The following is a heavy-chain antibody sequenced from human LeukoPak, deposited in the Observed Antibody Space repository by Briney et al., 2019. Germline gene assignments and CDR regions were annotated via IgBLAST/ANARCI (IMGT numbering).Heavy chain of an antibody. CDR1: GYIFTSYY. Sequence: ASVKVSCKASGYIFTSYYMHWVRQAPGQGLEWMGGFDPEDGETIYAQKFQGRVTMTEDTSTDTAYMELSSLRSEDTAVYYCATVRIRITPQRAFDYWGQGTLVTVSS. CDR2: FDPEDGET. D-gene: IGHD3-10*01. J-gene: IGHJ4*02. V-gene: IGHV1-24*01. CDR3: ATVRIRITPQRAFDY.